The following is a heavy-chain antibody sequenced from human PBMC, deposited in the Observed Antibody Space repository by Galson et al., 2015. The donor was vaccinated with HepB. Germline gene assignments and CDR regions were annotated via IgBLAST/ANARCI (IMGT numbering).Heavy chain of an antibody. CDR3: ARDEVYSSGWYDSRESDY. CDR2: IIPIFGTA. Sequence: SVKVSCKASGGTFSSYAISWVRQAPGQGLEWMGGIIPIFGTANYAQKFQGRVTITADESTSTAYMELSSLRSEDTAVYYCARDEVYSSGWYDSRESDYWGQGTLVTVSS. J-gene: IGHJ4*02. D-gene: IGHD6-19*01. CDR1: GGTFSSYA. V-gene: IGHV1-69*13.